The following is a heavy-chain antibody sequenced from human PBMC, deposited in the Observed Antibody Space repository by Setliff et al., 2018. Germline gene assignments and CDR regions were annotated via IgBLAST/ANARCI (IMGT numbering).Heavy chain of an antibody. CDR1: GDTFRSYG. Sequence: SVKVSCKASGDTFRSYGISWVRQAPGQGLEWMGGTIPMFGSTTYAQKFQGRVTIITDESTTTAYMELSSLGSEDTAVYYCARGDYGDYVALVDVWGKGTTVTVSS. CDR2: TIPMFGST. CDR3: ARGDYGDYVALVDV. D-gene: IGHD4-17*01. V-gene: IGHV1-69*05. J-gene: IGHJ6*04.